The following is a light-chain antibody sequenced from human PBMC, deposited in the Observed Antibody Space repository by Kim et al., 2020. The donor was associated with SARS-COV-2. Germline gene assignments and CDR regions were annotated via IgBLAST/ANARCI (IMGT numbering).Light chain of an antibody. J-gene: IGKJ3*01. CDR2: AAS. CDR1: QTVTNY. Sequence: DIQVTQSPSSLSASVGDRVTMTCRTSQTVTNYLNWYQQKPGKAPKLLISAASTLQGGFPSRFSGRGYGTDFTLTITSLQPEDFATYYCQETYSFPPEFTFGPGTKVDIK. V-gene: IGKV1-39*01. CDR3: QETYSFPPEFT.